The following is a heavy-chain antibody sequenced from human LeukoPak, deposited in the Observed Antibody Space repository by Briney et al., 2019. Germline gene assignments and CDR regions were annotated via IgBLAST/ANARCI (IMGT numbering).Heavy chain of an antibody. J-gene: IGHJ3*02. CDR1: GGTFSSYA. Sequence: SVKVSCKASGGTFSSYAISWVRQAPGQGLEWMGGIIPIFGTVNYAQKFQGRVTITADESTSTAYMELSSLRSEDTAVYYCARGRFLEWLLSGAFDIWGQGTMVTVSS. D-gene: IGHD3-3*01. CDR2: IIPIFGTV. V-gene: IGHV1-69*01. CDR3: ARGRFLEWLLSGAFDI.